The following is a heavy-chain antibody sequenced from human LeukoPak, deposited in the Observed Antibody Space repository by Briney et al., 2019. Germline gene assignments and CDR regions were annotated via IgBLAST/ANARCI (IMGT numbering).Heavy chain of an antibody. CDR3: VREDTPATAYY. V-gene: IGHV3-23*01. CDR2: TSGGGVIT. D-gene: IGHD3-16*01. Sequence: PGGALRLSCEASGFNFAKHAMSWVRQNPGKGLEWVSATSGGGVITYYAGSATGRFTISRDNSKDTLFLQMHSLRPGDTAVYYCVREDTPATAYYWGQGTLVTISS. J-gene: IGHJ4*02. CDR1: GFNFAKHA.